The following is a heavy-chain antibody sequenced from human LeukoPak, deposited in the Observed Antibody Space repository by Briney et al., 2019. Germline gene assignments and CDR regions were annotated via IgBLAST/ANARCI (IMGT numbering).Heavy chain of an antibody. Sequence: GGSLRLSCAASGFAFSSYWMHWVRQAPGKGLVWVSRINSDGSSTNYADSVKGRFTISRDNAKNTLYLQMNSLRAEDTAVYYCTRGLAAVYYYYYYMDVWGKGTTVTVSS. J-gene: IGHJ6*03. V-gene: IGHV3-74*01. CDR3: TRGLAAVYYYYYYMDV. D-gene: IGHD6-13*01. CDR2: INSDGSST. CDR1: GFAFSSYW.